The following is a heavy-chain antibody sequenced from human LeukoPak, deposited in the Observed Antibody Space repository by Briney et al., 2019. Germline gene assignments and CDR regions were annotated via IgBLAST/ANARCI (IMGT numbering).Heavy chain of an antibody. CDR2: ISYDGSNK. D-gene: IGHD5-24*01. CDR3: ARVLQFGDAFDI. Sequence: GGSLRLSCAASGFTFSSYAMHWVRQAPGKELEWVAVISYDGSNKYYADSVKGRFTISRDNSKNTLYLQMNSLRAEDTAVYYCARVLQFGDAFDIWGQGTMVTVSS. V-gene: IGHV3-30*01. J-gene: IGHJ3*02. CDR1: GFTFSSYA.